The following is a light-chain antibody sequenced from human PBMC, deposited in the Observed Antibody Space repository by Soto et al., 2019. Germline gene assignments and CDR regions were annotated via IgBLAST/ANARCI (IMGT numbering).Light chain of an antibody. Sequence: EIVLTQSRRTLSLSPGERAILSCRASQSVANNYLAWYQQKPGQAPRFLIYDASSRATGIPDRFSGSGSGTDVTLTISRLEPEDFAVYYGEQYGSTPLTFGGGTKVEIK. V-gene: IGKV3-20*01. CDR1: QSVANNY. CDR2: DAS. J-gene: IGKJ4*01. CDR3: EQYGSTPLT.